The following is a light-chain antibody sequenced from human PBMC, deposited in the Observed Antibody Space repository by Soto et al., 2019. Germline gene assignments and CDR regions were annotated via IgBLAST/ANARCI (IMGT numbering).Light chain of an antibody. CDR1: QSVSSY. Sequence: EIVWTQSPATLSVSPGERATLSCRASQSVSSYLAWYQQKPGQAPRLLIYDASNRATGIPARFSGSGSGTDFTLTISRLEPEDFAVYYCQQYGSSPWTFGQGTKVDIK. V-gene: IGKV3-20*01. CDR2: DAS. J-gene: IGKJ1*01. CDR3: QQYGSSPWT.